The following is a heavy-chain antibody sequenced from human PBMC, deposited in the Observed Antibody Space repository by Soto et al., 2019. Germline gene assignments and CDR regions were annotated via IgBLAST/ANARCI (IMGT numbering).Heavy chain of an antibody. CDR2: FRSSDNIT. CDR3: VRDHNWAFDI. V-gene: IGHV3-48*01. J-gene: IGHJ3*02. CDR1: GFTFSSYG. Sequence: GGSLRLSCAASGFTFSSYGMSWVRQAPGKGLEWISYFRSSDNITFQADSVKGRFTISRDDARNSLYLQMNSLRGEDTAVYYCVRDHNWAFDIWGQGTMVTVSS.